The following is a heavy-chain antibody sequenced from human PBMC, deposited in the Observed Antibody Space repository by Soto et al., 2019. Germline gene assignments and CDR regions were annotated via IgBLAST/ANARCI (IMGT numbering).Heavy chain of an antibody. V-gene: IGHV3-30*18. D-gene: IGHD3-22*01. CDR1: GFPFSSYG. Sequence: GGSLRLSCAASGFPFSSYGMHWVRQAPGKGLEWVAVISYDGSNKYYADSVKGRFTISRDNSKNTLYLQMNSLRAEDTAVYYCAKDRQGHYYDSSGYIDYWGQGTLVTVSS. CDR3: AKDRQGHYYDSSGYIDY. J-gene: IGHJ4*02. CDR2: ISYDGSNK.